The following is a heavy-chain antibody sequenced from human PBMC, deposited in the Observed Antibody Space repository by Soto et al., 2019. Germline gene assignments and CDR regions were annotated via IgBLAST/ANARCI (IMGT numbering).Heavy chain of an antibody. CDR1: GYTFTSYG. V-gene: IGHV1-69*13. CDR2: IIPIFGTA. CDR3: ARGVGDFWSGSQYYFDY. J-gene: IGHJ4*02. Sequence: SVQVSCKASGYTFTSYGIIWVRQAPGQGLEWMGGIIPIFGTANYAQKFQGRVTITADESTSTAYMELSSLRSEDTAVYYCARGVGDFWSGSQYYFDYWGQGTLVTVSS. D-gene: IGHD3-3*01.